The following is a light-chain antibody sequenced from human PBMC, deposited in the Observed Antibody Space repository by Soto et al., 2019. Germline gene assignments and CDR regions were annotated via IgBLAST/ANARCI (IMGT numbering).Light chain of an antibody. CDR1: QSVSSSY. J-gene: IGKJ1*01. CDR3: QQYGSSRGT. Sequence: EIVLTQSPVTLSVSPGERATLSCRASQSVSSSYLAWYQQKPGQAPRLLIYGASSRATGIPDRFSGSGSGTDFTLTISRLEPEDFAVYYCQQYGSSRGTFGQGTKVDIK. V-gene: IGKV3-20*01. CDR2: GAS.